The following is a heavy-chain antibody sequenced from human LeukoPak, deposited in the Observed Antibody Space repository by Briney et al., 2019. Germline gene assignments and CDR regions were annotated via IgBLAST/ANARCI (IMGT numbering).Heavy chain of an antibody. CDR1: GYTFTNYY. Sequence: ASVKVSCKASGYTFTNYYMHWVRQAPGQGLEWLGTINPSLDITSCAQKFQGRVTMTRDTSTSTVYMELSSLRSEDTAVYYCAREESGGYFDYWGQGTLVTVSS. V-gene: IGHV1-46*01. CDR3: AREESGGYFDY. J-gene: IGHJ4*02. D-gene: IGHD2-8*02. CDR2: INPSLDIT.